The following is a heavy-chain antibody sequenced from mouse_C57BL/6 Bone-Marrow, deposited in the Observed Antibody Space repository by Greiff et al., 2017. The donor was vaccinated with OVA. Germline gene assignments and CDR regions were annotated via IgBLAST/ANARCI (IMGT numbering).Heavy chain of an antibody. D-gene: IGHD1-1*01. CDR1: GYTFTSYW. CDR3: AREYYGSRRNFDY. Sequence: QVQLKQPGAELVRPGSSVKLSCKASGYTFTSYWVDWVKQRPGQGLEWIGNIYPSDSETHYNQKFKDKATLTVDKSSSTAYMQLSSLTSEDSAVYYCAREYYGSRRNFDYWGQGTTLTVSS. J-gene: IGHJ2*01. CDR2: IYPSDSET. V-gene: IGHV1-61*01.